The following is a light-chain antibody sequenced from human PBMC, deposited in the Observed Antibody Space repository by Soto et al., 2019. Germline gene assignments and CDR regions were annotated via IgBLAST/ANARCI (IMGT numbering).Light chain of an antibody. CDR2: DVN. V-gene: IGLV2-18*02. CDR3: SSFTSSNTYV. CDR1: SSDIGAYNR. Sequence: LTQPPSVSGSPGQSVAISCTGTSSDIGAYNRVSWYQQPPGTAPKLMIYDVNNRPSGVPDRFSGSKSGNTASLTISGLQADDEADYYWSSFTSSNTYVFGTGTKVTVL. J-gene: IGLJ1*01.